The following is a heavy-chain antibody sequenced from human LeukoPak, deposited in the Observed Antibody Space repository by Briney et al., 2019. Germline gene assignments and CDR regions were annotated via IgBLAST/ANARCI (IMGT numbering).Heavy chain of an antibody. CDR3: ARHAIAYYDFWSGHHMDV. V-gene: IGHV4-4*09. Sequence: PSETLSLTCTVSGGSISSYYWSWIRQPPGKGLEWIGYIYTSGSTNYNPSLKSRVTISVDTSKNQFSLKQSSVTAADTAVYYCARHAIAYYDFWSGHHMDVWGKGTTVTVSS. CDR1: GGSISSYY. D-gene: IGHD3-3*01. J-gene: IGHJ6*03. CDR2: IYTSGST.